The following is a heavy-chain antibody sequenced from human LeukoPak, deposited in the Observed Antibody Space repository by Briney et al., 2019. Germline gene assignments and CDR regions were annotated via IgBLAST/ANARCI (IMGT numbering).Heavy chain of an antibody. CDR2: IYYSGST. V-gene: IGHV4-59*11. J-gene: IGHJ4*02. CDR3: ARDLGGGNFDY. CDR1: GGSISSHY. D-gene: IGHD2-15*01. Sequence: KPSETLSLTCTVSGGSISSHYWSWIRQPPGKGLEWIGYIYYSGSTNYNPSLKSRVTISVDTSKNQFSLKLSSVTAADTAVYYCARDLGGGNFDYWGQGTLVTVSS.